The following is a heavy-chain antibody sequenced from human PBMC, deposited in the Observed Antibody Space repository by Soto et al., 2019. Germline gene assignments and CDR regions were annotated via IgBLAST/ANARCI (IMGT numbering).Heavy chain of an antibody. CDR2: ISAYNGNT. CDR3: ARVLLGEAAAGTVNWFDY. V-gene: IGHV1-18*01. Sequence: ASVKVSCKASGYTFTSYGISWVRQAPGQGLEWMGWISAYNGNTNYAQKLQGRVTMTTDTSTSTAYMELRSLRSDDTAVYYCARVLLGEAAAGTVNWFDYGAQGTLVTVSS. J-gene: IGHJ4*02. CDR1: GYTFTSYG. D-gene: IGHD6-13*01.